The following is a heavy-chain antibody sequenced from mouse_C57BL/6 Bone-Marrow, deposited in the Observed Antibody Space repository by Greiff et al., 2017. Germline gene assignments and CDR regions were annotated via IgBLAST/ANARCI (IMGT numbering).Heavy chain of an antibody. J-gene: IGHJ2*01. CDR1: GFTFSSYG. CDR3: ARRGDFDY. CDR2: ISSGGSYN. V-gene: IGHV5-6*02. Sequence: EVNVVESGGDLVKPGGSLKLSCAASGFTFSSYGMSWVRQTPDKRLEWVATISSGGSYNYYPDSVKGRFTISRDNAKNTLYLQMSSLKSEDTAMYYCARRGDFDYWGQGTTLTVSS.